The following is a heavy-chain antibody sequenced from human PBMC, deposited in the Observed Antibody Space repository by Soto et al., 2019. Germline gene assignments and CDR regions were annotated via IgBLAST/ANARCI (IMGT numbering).Heavy chain of an antibody. D-gene: IGHD6-19*01. CDR2: IYYSGST. Sequence: PSETLSLTCTVSGGSISSYYWSWIRQPPGKGLEWIGYIYYSGSTNYNPSLKSRVTISVDTSKNQFSLKLSSVTAADTAVYYCARGSSSGWADAFDIWGQGTMVTVSS. J-gene: IGHJ3*02. CDR1: GGSISSYY. V-gene: IGHV4-59*01. CDR3: ARGSSSGWADAFDI.